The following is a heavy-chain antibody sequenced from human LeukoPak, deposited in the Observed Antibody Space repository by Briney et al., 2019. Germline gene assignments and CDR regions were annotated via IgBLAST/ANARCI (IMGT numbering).Heavy chain of an antibody. Sequence: GGSLRLSCAASGFTFSSYAMHWVRQAPGKGLEWVAVISYDGSNKYYADSVKGRFTISRDNSKNTLYLHMNSLRAEDTAVYYCARDILYYYDSSGYQDIWGQGTMVTVSS. D-gene: IGHD3-22*01. V-gene: IGHV3-30-3*01. J-gene: IGHJ3*02. CDR2: ISYDGSNK. CDR1: GFTFSSYA. CDR3: ARDILYYYDSSGYQDI.